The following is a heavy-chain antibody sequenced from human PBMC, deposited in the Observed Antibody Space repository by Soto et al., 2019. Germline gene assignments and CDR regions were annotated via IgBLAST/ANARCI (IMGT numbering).Heavy chain of an antibody. J-gene: IGHJ4*02. CDR2: IYHSGST. Sequence: PSETLSLTCAVSGGSISSGGYSWSWIRQPPGKGLEWIGYIYHSGSTYYNPSLKSRVTISVDTSKNQFSLKLTPLTAAYMAVYYCARGFFGSSGYYDYWGQGTLVTVSS. D-gene: IGHD3-22*01. V-gene: IGHV4-30-2*01. CDR1: GGSISSGGYS. CDR3: ARGFFGSSGYYDY.